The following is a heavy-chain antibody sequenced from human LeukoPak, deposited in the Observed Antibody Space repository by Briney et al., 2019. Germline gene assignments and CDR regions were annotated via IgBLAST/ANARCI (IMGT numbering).Heavy chain of an antibody. D-gene: IGHD3-22*01. CDR3: ATYYYDSSGYFGN. Sequence: PGGSLRLSCTASGFTFSNYGMHWVRQAPGKGLEWVAVISYDGSDKYYADSVKGRFTISRDNSKNTLYLQMNSLRAEDTAVYYCATYYYDSSGYFGNWGQGTLVTVSS. CDR2: ISYDGSDK. V-gene: IGHV3-30*03. J-gene: IGHJ4*02. CDR1: GFTFSNYG.